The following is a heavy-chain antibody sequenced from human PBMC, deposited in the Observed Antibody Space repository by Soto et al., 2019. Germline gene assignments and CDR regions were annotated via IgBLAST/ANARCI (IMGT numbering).Heavy chain of an antibody. V-gene: IGHV3-30*18. CDR2: ISYDGSNK. Sequence: GGSLRLSCAASGFTFSSYGMHWVRQAPGKGLEWVAVISYDGSNKYYADSVKGRFTISRDNSKNTLYLQMNSLRAEDTGVYYSAQAARTGQGQYYYYYYGMDVWGHGTTVSGSS. CDR1: GFTFSSYG. CDR3: AQAARTGQGQYYYYYYGMDV. J-gene: IGHJ6*02.